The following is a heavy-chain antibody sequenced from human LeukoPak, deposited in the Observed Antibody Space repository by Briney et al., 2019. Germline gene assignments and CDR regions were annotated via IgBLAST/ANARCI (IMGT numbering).Heavy chain of an antibody. Sequence: GGSMRLSCVGSGFTFSSYAMNWVRQAPGKGLEWVSSISSNNNIYYADSVKGRFTISRDNAKNSLSLQMNSLRGEDTAVCYCGREDCNNVRCYGASDAWGQGTLVTVSS. J-gene: IGHJ5*02. CDR1: GFTFSSYA. CDR2: ISSNNNI. V-gene: IGHV3-69-1*01. CDR3: GREDCNNVRCYGASDA. D-gene: IGHD2-2*01.